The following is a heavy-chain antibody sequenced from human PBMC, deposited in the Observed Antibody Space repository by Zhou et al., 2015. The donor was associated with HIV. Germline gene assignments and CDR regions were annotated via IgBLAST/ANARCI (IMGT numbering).Heavy chain of an antibody. J-gene: IGHJ3*02. V-gene: IGHV1-69*02. Sequence: QVQLVQSGAEVKKPGSSVKVSCKASGGTFSSYTISWVRQAPGQGLEWMGRIIPILGIANYAQKFQGRVTITADKSTSTAYMELSSLRSEDTAVYYCARTVTTVVKRMPFDIWGQGTMVTVSS. CDR1: GGTFSSYT. CDR3: ARTVTTVVKRMPFDI. D-gene: IGHD4-23*01. CDR2: IIPILGIA.